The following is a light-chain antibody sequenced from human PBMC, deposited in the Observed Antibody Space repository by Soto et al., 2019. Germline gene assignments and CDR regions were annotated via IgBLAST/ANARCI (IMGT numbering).Light chain of an antibody. CDR1: QTISSW. CDR3: QHYNSYSEA. V-gene: IGKV1-5*03. Sequence: DIQMTQYPYPLSGSIGDRVTITCRASQTISSWLAWYQQKPGKAPKLLIYKASTLKSGVPSRFSGSGSGTEFTLTISSLQPDDFATYYCQHYNSYSEAFGQGTKVDIK. CDR2: KAS. J-gene: IGKJ1*01.